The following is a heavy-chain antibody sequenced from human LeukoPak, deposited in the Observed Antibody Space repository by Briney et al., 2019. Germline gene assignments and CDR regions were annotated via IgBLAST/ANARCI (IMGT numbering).Heavy chain of an antibody. CDR2: INPSGGST. CDR1: RYTFTRYY. J-gene: IGHJ4*02. CDR3: ARGGEGPRLAGSF. Sequence: GASVKVSCKASRYTFTRYYIHWVRQAPGQGPEWMGMINPSGGSTTYAQRFQGRVTMTRDMSTSTVFMELSSLRSEDTAVYYCARGGEGPRLAGSFWGQGTLVTVSS. D-gene: IGHD6-19*01. V-gene: IGHV1-46*01.